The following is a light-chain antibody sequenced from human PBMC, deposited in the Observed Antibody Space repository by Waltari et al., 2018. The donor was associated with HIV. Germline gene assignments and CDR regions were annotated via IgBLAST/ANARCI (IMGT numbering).Light chain of an antibody. Sequence: SYELTQPPSVSVSPGHTASLTSPGAPLGDKLVCWYPQRPGSPPVLVMYQDSKRPSGIPERFSGSNSGNTATLTITGTQSMDEADYYCQAWDRSVVFGGGTKLTVL. CDR2: QDS. CDR3: QAWDRSVV. J-gene: IGLJ2*01. CDR1: PLGDKL. V-gene: IGLV3-1*01.